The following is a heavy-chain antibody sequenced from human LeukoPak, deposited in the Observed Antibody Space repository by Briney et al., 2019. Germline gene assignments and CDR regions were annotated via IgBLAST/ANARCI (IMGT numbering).Heavy chain of an antibody. V-gene: IGHV3-74*01. Sequence: VGSLRLSCATSGFTFNNYWAHWVRQAPGKGLVWVSDINTDGTTIHYADSVRGRFTISRDNAKSTVFLQMNSLRVEDTAFYYCARGPPGYRVGDYWGPGTLVTVSS. CDR2: INTDGTTI. J-gene: IGHJ4*02. D-gene: IGHD2-2*03. CDR3: ARGPPGYRVGDY. CDR1: GFTFNNYW.